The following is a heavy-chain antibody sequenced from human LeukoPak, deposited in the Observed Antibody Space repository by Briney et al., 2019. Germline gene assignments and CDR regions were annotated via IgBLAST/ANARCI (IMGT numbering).Heavy chain of an antibody. CDR2: ISSSGSTI. Sequence: SGGSLRLSCAASGFTFSSYEMHWVRQAPGKGLEWVSYISSSGSTIYYADSVKGRFTVSRDNAKNSLYLQMNSLRAEDTAVYYCARDRGRGYSFSVFDYWGQGTLVTVSS. CDR1: GFTFSSYE. J-gene: IGHJ4*02. CDR3: ARDRGRGYSFSVFDY. D-gene: IGHD5-18*01. V-gene: IGHV3-48*03.